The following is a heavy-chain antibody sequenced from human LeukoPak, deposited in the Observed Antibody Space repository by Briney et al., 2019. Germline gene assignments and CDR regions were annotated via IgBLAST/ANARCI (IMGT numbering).Heavy chain of an antibody. V-gene: IGHV3-21*01. Sequence: GGSLRLSCAASGFTFSSYSMNWVRQAPGKGLEGVSSISSSSSYIYYADSVKGRFTIYRDNGKNSLYLQMNSLRAEDTAVYYCARAQGGFDYWGRGTLVTVSS. CDR1: GFTFSSYS. J-gene: IGHJ4*02. CDR2: ISSSSSYI. D-gene: IGHD2-15*01. CDR3: ARAQGGFDY.